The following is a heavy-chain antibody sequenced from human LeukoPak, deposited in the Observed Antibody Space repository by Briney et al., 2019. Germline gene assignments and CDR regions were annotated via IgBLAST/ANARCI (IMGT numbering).Heavy chain of an antibody. D-gene: IGHD3-10*01. V-gene: IGHV4-61*02. CDR1: GGSISSGSYY. J-gene: IGHJ5*02. Sequence: SETLSLTCTVSGGSISSGSYYWSWIRPPAGKGLEWVGRTYTSGGTIYNPSLESRDTISLDTSKNQFSLKLSSVTAADTAVYYCARDSSLSGWFDPWGQGTLVTASS. CDR3: ARDSSLSGWFDP. CDR2: TYTSGGT.